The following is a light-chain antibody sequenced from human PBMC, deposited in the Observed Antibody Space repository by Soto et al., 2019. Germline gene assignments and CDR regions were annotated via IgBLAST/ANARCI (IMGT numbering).Light chain of an antibody. V-gene: IGLV2-14*01. CDR2: EVT. Sequence: QSALTQPASVSGAPGQSITISCTGTSSDVGGFSYVSWYQQHPGKAPKLMIYEVTNRPSGVSNRFSGSKSGNTASLTISGLQAEDEAEYYCSSYTSSSTPHYVFGTGTQVTVL. CDR1: SSDVGGFSY. J-gene: IGLJ1*01. CDR3: SSYTSSSTPHYV.